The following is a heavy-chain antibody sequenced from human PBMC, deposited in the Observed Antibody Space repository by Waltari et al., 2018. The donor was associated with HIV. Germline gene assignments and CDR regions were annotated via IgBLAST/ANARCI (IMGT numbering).Heavy chain of an antibody. Sequence: VQLVQSGAEMKKPGSSVRVSCKCSRDVFTNFSFNWLRQAPGQGPEWMEAITPVCGTTDYARKFRGRVTLSADKSAATIYMDLRSLSSGDTAVYYCAASPERPGFEAPLFFFDYWGQGTLITVSS. CDR2: ITPVCGTT. V-gene: IGHV1-69*13. J-gene: IGHJ4*02. D-gene: IGHD5-12*01. CDR3: AASPERPGFEAPLFFFDY. CDR1: RDVFTNFS.